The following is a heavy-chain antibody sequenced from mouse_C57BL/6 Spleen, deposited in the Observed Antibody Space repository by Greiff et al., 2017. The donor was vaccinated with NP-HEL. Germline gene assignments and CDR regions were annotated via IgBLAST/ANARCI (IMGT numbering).Heavy chain of an antibody. CDR1: GYTFTDYY. Sequence: QVQLKESGAELVRPGASVKLSCKASGYTFTDYYINWVKQRPGQGLEWIARIYPGSGNTYYNEKFKGKATLTAEKSSSTAYMQLSSLTSEDSAVYFCARLGGNSYFDYWGQGTTLTVSS. V-gene: IGHV1-76*01. CDR2: IYPGSGNT. J-gene: IGHJ2*01. D-gene: IGHD2-1*01. CDR3: ARLGGNSYFDY.